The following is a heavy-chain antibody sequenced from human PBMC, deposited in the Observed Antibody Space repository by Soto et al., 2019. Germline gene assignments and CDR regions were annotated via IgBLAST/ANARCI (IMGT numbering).Heavy chain of an antibody. J-gene: IGHJ4*02. CDR2: IYYSGST. D-gene: IGHD3-10*01. Sequence: SETLSLTCTVSGGSISSGGYYWSWIRQHPGKGLEWIGYIYYSGSTYYNPSLKSRVTISVDTSKNQFSLKLSSVTAADTAVYYCARLVRGVIITGFDYWGQGTLVTVSS. CDR3: ARLVRGVIITGFDY. V-gene: IGHV4-31*02. CDR1: GGSISSGGYY.